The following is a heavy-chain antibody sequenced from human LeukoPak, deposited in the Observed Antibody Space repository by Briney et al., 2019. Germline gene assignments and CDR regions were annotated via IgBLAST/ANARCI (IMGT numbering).Heavy chain of an antibody. CDR2: INHSGST. V-gene: IGHV4-34*01. Sequence: SETLSLTCAVYGGSFSGYYWSWIRQPPGKGLEWIGEINHSGSTKYNPSLKSRVTISVDTSEKQFSLKLSSVTAADTAVYYCARTPIYYFDNSGYYNWGQGTLVTVSS. J-gene: IGHJ4*02. CDR3: ARTPIYYFDNSGYYN. D-gene: IGHD3-22*01. CDR1: GGSFSGYY.